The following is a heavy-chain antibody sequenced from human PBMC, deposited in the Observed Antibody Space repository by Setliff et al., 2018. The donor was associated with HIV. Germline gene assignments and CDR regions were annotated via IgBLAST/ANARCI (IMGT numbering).Heavy chain of an antibody. Sequence: ETLSLSCAASGFTFSSYSMNWVRQAPGKGLEWVSSISSSSSYIYYADSVKGRFTISRDNAKNSLYLQMNSLRAEDTAVYYCARVEPGGSQAFDIWGQGTMVTVSS. CDR2: ISSSSSYI. J-gene: IGHJ3*02. CDR1: GFTFSSYS. D-gene: IGHD3-10*01. CDR3: ARVEPGGSQAFDI. V-gene: IGHV3-21*01.